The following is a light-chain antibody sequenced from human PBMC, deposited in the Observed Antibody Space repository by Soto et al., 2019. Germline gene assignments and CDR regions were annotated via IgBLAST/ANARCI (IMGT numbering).Light chain of an antibody. V-gene: IGKV1-39*01. Sequence: IQMTQSPSSLSASVGDRFTITCRASQTISTYLNWYQQKPGKAPQLLIYAASNLQSGVPSRFSGSGSGTAFTLTISSLQREDFATYYCEQYYSTPPEITFGQGTRLEIK. CDR2: AAS. CDR1: QTISTY. J-gene: IGKJ5*01. CDR3: EQYYSTPPEIT.